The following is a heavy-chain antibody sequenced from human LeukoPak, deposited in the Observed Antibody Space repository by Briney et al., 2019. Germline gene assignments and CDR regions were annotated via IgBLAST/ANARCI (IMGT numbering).Heavy chain of an antibody. CDR3: ARDADYSNPNYYYYMDV. CDR2: IYHSGST. D-gene: IGHD4-11*01. V-gene: IGHV4-30-2*01. Sequence: PSQTLSLTCTVSGGSISSGGYYWSWIRQPPGKGLDWIGYIYHSGSTHYNPSLKSRVTISVDRSKNQFSLKLSSVTAADTAVYYCARDADYSNPNYYYYMDVWGKGTTVTVSS. CDR1: GGSISSGGYY. J-gene: IGHJ6*03.